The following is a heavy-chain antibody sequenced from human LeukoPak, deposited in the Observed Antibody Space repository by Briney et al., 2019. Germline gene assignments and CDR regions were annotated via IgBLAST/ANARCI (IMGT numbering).Heavy chain of an antibody. Sequence: GGSLRLSCAASGFTFSSYAMHWVRQAPGKGLEWVAVMSYDGSNKYYADSVKGRFTISRDNSKNTLYLQMNSLRAEDTAVYYCAVFVELLRIYGMDVWGKGTTVTVSS. CDR1: GFTFSSYA. CDR3: AVFVELLRIYGMDV. V-gene: IGHV3-30*04. J-gene: IGHJ6*01. D-gene: IGHD3-10*01. CDR2: MSYDGSNK.